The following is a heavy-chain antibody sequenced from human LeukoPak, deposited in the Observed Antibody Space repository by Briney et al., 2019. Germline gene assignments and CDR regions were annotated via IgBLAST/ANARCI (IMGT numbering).Heavy chain of an antibody. V-gene: IGHV3-21*01. J-gene: IGHJ3*02. CDR3: ARPIYYDSSGYYLDAFDI. CDR2: ISSSSSYI. D-gene: IGHD3-22*01. CDR1: GFTFSSYG. Sequence: PGGSLRLSCAASGFTFSSYGMHWVRQAPGKGLEWVSSISSSSSYIYYADSVKGRFTISRDNAKNSLYLQMNSLRAEDTAVYYCARPIYYDSSGYYLDAFDIWGQGTMVTVSS.